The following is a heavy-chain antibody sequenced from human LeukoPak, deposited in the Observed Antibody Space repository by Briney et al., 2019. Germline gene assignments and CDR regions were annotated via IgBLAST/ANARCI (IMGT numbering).Heavy chain of an antibody. V-gene: IGHV1-69*05. Sequence: SVKVSCKASGYTFTSYDINWVRQATGQGLEWMGGIIPIFGTANYAQKFQGRVTITTDESTSTAYMELSSLRSEDTAVYYCATSPSSGWYPDYWGQGTLVTVSS. D-gene: IGHD6-19*01. CDR3: ATSPSSGWYPDY. J-gene: IGHJ4*02. CDR2: IIPIFGTA. CDR1: GYTFTSYD.